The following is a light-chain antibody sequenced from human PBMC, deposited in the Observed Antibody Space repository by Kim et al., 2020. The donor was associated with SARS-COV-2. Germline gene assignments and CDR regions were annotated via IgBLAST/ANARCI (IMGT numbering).Light chain of an antibody. Sequence: SAAVGDRITITCRASQTVTTYLNWYQQKPGKAPKLLIYAASTLQSGVPSRFSGSGSGTDFTLTISSVQPEDFATYYCQQSYTTLYTFGQGTKLEIK. V-gene: IGKV1-39*01. CDR3: QQSYTTLYT. CDR1: QTVTTY. J-gene: IGKJ2*01. CDR2: AAS.